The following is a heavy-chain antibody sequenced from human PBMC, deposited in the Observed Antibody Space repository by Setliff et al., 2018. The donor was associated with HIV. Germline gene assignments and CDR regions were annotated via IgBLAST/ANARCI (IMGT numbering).Heavy chain of an antibody. D-gene: IGHD1-20*01. J-gene: IGHJ4*02. CDR3: VRDPIKGDPDYFDY. CDR1: GFSFSYAW. V-gene: IGHV3-15*01. Sequence: GGSLRLSCAASGFSFSYAWMSWVRQAPGKGLEWVGHIRSKANGGTTEYAAPVKGRFTISRDNSRNTLFLQMNSLRPEDTAIYYCVRDPIKGDPDYFDYWGQGTLVTVSS. CDR2: IRSKANGGTT.